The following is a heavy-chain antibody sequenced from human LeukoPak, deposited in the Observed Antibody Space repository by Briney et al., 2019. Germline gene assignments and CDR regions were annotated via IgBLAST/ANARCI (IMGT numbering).Heavy chain of an antibody. CDR3: ARLWTGYSDSSGYYYLDY. V-gene: IGHV4-34*01. CDR2: INHSGST. D-gene: IGHD3-22*01. CDR1: GGSFSGYY. J-gene: IGHJ4*02. Sequence: SETLSLTCAVYGGSFSGYYWSWIRQPPGKGLEWIGEINHSGSTNYNPSLKSRVTISVDNSKNQFSLKLSSVTAADMAVYYCARLWTGYSDSSGYYYLDYWGQGTLVTVSS.